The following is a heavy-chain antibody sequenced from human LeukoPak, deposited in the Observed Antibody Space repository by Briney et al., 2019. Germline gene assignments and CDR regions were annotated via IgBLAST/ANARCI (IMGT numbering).Heavy chain of an antibody. CDR2: INHSGST. Sequence: KPSETLSLTCAVYGGSFSGYYWSWIRQPPGKGLEWIGEINHSGSTNYNPSLKSRVTISVDTSKNQFSLKLSSVTAADTAVYYCARVGYRYYDFWSGYYREGTGAIGYWRQGTLVTVSS. V-gene: IGHV4-34*01. D-gene: IGHD3-3*01. J-gene: IGHJ4*02. CDR3: ARVGYRYYDFWSGYYREGTGAIGY. CDR1: GGSFSGYY.